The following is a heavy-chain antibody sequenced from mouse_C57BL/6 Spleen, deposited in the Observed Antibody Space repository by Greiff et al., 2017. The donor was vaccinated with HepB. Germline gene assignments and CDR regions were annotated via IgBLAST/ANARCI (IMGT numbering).Heavy chain of an antibody. CDR2: IYPGDGDT. D-gene: IGHD2-5*01. CDR3: ANSNYGNWYFDV. CDR1: GYAFSSYW. J-gene: IGHJ1*03. V-gene: IGHV1-80*01. Sequence: QVQLQQSGAELVKPGASVKISCKASGYAFSSYWMNWVKQRPGKGLEWIGQIYPGDGDTNYTGKFKGKATLTADKSSSTAYMQLSSLTSEDSAVYFGANSNYGNWYFDVWGTGTTVTVSS.